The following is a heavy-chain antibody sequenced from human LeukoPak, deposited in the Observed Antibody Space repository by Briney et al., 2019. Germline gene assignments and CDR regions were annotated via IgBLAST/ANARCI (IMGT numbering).Heavy chain of an antibody. CDR1: GFTFSSYG. Sequence: GKSMRLSCAASGFTFSSYGMHWVRQAPGKGLEWVAVIFNMVSHKYYADSVKGRLTICRDNSKNTLYLQMNSLRAEDTAVYYCAKDSPQYYYDSSQGTGFDYWGQGTLVAVSS. J-gene: IGHJ4*02. D-gene: IGHD3-22*01. V-gene: IGHV3-30*18. CDR3: AKDSPQYYYDSSQGTGFDY. CDR2: IFNMVSHK.